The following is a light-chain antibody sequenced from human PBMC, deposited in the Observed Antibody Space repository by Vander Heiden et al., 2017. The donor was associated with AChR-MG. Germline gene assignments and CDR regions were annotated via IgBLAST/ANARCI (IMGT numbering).Light chain of an antibody. CDR1: TRAVPSGYY. Sequence: HTVVTHEPSLPVSPGGTVTLTCASRTRAVPSGYYPNWFQQKPGQAPSALIYSTSNIRSRTPARFSGALLGGKAALTLSGVQPEDEAEYYCLLYHGGAQLGVFGGGTKLTVL. CDR2: STS. J-gene: IGLJ2*01. CDR3: LLYHGGAQLGV. V-gene: IGLV7-43*01.